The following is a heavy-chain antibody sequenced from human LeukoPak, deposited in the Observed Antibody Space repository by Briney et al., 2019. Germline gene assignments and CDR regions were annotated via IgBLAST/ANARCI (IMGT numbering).Heavy chain of an antibody. CDR3: ARGVRGVIIIRSWFDP. Sequence: EASVKVSCKASGYTFTGYYMHWVRQAPGQGLEWMGRINPNSGGTSYAQKFQGRVTMTRDTSISTAYMELSRLRSDDTAVYYCARGVRGVIIIRSWFDPWGQGTLVTVSS. J-gene: IGHJ5*02. CDR1: GYTFTGYY. CDR2: INPNSGGT. D-gene: IGHD3-10*01. V-gene: IGHV1-2*06.